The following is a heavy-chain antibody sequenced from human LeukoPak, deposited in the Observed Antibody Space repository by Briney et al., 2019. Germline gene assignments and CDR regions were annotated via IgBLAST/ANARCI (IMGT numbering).Heavy chain of an antibody. Sequence: ASVRVSWKASGYTFASYGISWVRQAPGQGLEWMGWISAYNGNTNYAQKLQGRVTMTTDTSTSTAYMELRSLRSDDTAVYYCARDPGTNYYDSSGPPGDWGQGTLVTVSS. CDR2: ISAYNGNT. J-gene: IGHJ4*02. CDR1: GYTFASYG. D-gene: IGHD3-22*01. CDR3: ARDPGTNYYDSSGPPGD. V-gene: IGHV1-18*01.